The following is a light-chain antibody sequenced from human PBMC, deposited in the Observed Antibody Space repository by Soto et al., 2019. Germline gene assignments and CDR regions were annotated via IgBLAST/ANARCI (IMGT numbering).Light chain of an antibody. J-gene: IGKJ1*01. Sequence: DRQMTQPPSTLSAYVGDRVTITCRASQDVNNWLAWYQQKPGKAPKLLIYEASSLVTGVPSRFSGSESGTEFTLTISSLQPDDFATYYCQQYDSRLSFGQGTKVEVQ. CDR3: QQYDSRLS. CDR2: EAS. V-gene: IGKV1-5*03. CDR1: QDVNNW.